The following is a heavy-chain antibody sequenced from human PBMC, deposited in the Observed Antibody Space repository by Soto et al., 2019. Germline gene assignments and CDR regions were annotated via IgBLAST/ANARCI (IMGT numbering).Heavy chain of an antibody. D-gene: IGHD2-8*01. CDR1: GYTFTGYY. CDR2: IIPIFGTA. V-gene: IGHV1-69*13. CDR3: ASVWPHDY. Sequence: SVKVSCKASGYTFTGYYMHWVRQAPGQGLEWMGGIIPIFGTANYAQKFQGRVTITADESTSTAYMELSSLRSEDTAVYYCASVWPHDYWGQGTLVTVSS. J-gene: IGHJ4*02.